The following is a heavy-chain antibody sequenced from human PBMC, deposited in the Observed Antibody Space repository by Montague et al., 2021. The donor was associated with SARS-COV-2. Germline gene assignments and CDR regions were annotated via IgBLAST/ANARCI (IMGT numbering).Heavy chain of an antibody. V-gene: IGHV4-34*01. D-gene: IGHD3-9*01. Sequence: SETLSLTCTVFGGSFSEYYWTWIRQSPGKGLEWIGEFNYTGSTNYNPSLKSRVTISVDTSKKHFSLKLTSMTVADTAIYYCARGLLRYFFDWGQGTTVTVSS. J-gene: IGHJ6*02. CDR1: GGSFSEYY. CDR2: FNYTGST. CDR3: ARGLLRYFFD.